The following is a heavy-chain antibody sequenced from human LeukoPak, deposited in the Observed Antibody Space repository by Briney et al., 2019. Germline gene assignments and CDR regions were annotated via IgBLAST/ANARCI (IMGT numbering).Heavy chain of an antibody. J-gene: IGHJ4*02. CDR1: GGTFSSYA. CDR2: IIPIFGTA. D-gene: IGHD6-19*01. CDR3: AGRSGIAVAGTLVSFDY. Sequence: SVKVSCKASGGTFSSYAISWVRQAPGQGLEWMGGIIPIFGTANYAQKFQGRVTITTDKSTSTAYMELSSLRSEDTAVYYCAGRSGIAVAGTLVSFDYWGQGTLVTVSS. V-gene: IGHV1-69*05.